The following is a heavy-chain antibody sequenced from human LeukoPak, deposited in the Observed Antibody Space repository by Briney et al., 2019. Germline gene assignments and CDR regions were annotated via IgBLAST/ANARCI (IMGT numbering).Heavy chain of an antibody. CDR1: GYTFTSYG. J-gene: IGHJ4*02. D-gene: IGHD2-15*01. Sequence: VASVKVSCKASGYTFTSYGISWVRQAPGQGLEWMGWISAYNGNTNYAQKLQSRVTMTTDTSTSTAYMELRSLRSDDTAVYYCARSPPIVVVAAAADFSFDYWGQGTLVTVSS. CDR2: ISAYNGNT. V-gene: IGHV1-18*01. CDR3: ARSPPIVVVAAAADFSFDY.